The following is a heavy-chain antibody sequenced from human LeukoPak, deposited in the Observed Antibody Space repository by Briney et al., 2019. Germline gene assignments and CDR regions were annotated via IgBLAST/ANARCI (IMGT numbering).Heavy chain of an antibody. CDR2: IYYSGST. CDR3: ARHTSGYYYLDAFDI. J-gene: IGHJ3*02. Sequence: SETLSLTCAVYGGSFSGYYWSWIRQPPGKGLERIGYIYYSGSTNYNPSLKSRVTISVDTSKNQFSLKLSSVTAADTAVYYCARHTSGYYYLDAFDIWGQGTMVTVSS. CDR1: GGSFSGYY. D-gene: IGHD3-22*01. V-gene: IGHV4-59*08.